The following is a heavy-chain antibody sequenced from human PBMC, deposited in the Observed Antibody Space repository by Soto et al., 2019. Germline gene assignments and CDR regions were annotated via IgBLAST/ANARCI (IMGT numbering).Heavy chain of an antibody. J-gene: IGHJ4*02. CDR1: GFTFSSYW. CDR2: IKQDGSEK. V-gene: IGHV3-7*05. Sequence: GGSLRLSCAASGFTFSSYWMSWVRQAPGKGLEWVANIKQDGSEKYYVDSVKGRFTISRDNAKNSLYLQMNSLRAEDTAVYYCASASPYYYDFWSGYYIGGDEYFDYWGQGTLVTVSS. D-gene: IGHD3-3*01. CDR3: ASASPYYYDFWSGYYIGGDEYFDY.